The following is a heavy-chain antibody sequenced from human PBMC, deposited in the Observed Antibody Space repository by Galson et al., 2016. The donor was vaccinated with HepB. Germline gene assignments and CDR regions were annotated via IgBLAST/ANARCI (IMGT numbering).Heavy chain of an antibody. Sequence: SLRLSCAASGFIFSSYAMSWVRQAPGKGLEWVSAISGSGGSTYYADSVKGRFTISRDNSKNTLYLQMNSLRAEDTAVYYCAKPGAATYDFDYWGQGTLVTVSS. J-gene: IGHJ4*02. CDR2: ISGSGGST. CDR3: AKPGAATYDFDY. D-gene: IGHD3-10*01. V-gene: IGHV3-23*01. CDR1: GFIFSSYA.